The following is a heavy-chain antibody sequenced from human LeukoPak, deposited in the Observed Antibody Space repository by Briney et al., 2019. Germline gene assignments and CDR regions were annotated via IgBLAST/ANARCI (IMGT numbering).Heavy chain of an antibody. V-gene: IGHV1-2*02. Sequence: ASVKVSCKASGYTFTGHYIHWVRQAPGQRLEWMGCINPKNAATNYAQKFQGRVTMTRDTSYGTVYMELSSLSSDDTAVYYCARTLYIAAAPGGLDYWGQGTLVTVSS. D-gene: IGHD6-13*01. CDR2: INPKNAAT. CDR3: ARTLYIAAAPGGLDY. J-gene: IGHJ4*02. CDR1: GYTFTGHY.